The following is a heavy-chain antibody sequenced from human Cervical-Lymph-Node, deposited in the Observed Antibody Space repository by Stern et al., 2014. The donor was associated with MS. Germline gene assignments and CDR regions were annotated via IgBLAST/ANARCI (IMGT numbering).Heavy chain of an antibody. CDR3: AKDLGVSYYHYSYGMDV. V-gene: IGHV3-30*18. Sequence: VQLEESGGGVVQPGGSLRLSCAGSGFTFSSYGMHWVRQAPGKGLEWVAVISYDGSNQYYADSVKGRFTSSRANSKNTLSLQMNSLRAEDTAVYYCAKDLGVSYYHYSYGMDVWGQGTTVTVSS. CDR2: ISYDGSNQ. D-gene: IGHD1-26*01. J-gene: IGHJ6*02. CDR1: GFTFSSYG.